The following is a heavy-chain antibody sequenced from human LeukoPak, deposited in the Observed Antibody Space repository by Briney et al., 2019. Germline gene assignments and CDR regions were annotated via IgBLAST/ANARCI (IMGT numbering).Heavy chain of an antibody. CDR3: ARDTDRVGATVY. D-gene: IGHD1-26*01. V-gene: IGHV1-2*02. J-gene: IGHJ4*02. Sequence: ASVKVSCTASGYTFSDYYIHWLRQAPGQGLEWMGWINPKSGGTNYAQHFQGRVTMTRDTSISTAYMELSRLRSDDTAVYYCARDTDRVGATVYWGQGTLVTVSS. CDR1: GYTFSDYY. CDR2: INPKSGGT.